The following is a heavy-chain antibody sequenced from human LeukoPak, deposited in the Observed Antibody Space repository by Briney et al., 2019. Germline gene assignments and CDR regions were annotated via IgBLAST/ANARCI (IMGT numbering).Heavy chain of an antibody. CDR2: MNPNSGNT. J-gene: IGHJ4*02. CDR1: GYTFTSYD. Sequence: ASVKVSCKASGYTFTSYDINWVRQATGQGLGLMGWMNPNSGNTGYAQKFQGRVTITRNTSISTAYMELSSLRSEDTAVYYCARIDYDSSGSSDWGQGTLVTVSS. D-gene: IGHD3-22*01. V-gene: IGHV1-8*03. CDR3: ARIDYDSSGSSD.